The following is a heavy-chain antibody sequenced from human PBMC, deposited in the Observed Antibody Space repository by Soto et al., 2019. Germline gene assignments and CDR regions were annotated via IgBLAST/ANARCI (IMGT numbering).Heavy chain of an antibody. J-gene: IGHJ6*02. Sequence: VQLVESGGGEVQPGRSLRLSCAASGFTYTDFALHWVRQAPGKGLEWVAIISYDGSDKYYADSVKGRFAISRDNPKNTLYLEMNSLRPEDTAVYFCARRAWDSFYXIDGWGQGTTVTVFS. CDR1: GFTYTDFA. D-gene: IGHD3-22*01. CDR3: ARRAWDSFYXIDG. V-gene: IGHV3-30*09. CDR2: ISYDGSDK.